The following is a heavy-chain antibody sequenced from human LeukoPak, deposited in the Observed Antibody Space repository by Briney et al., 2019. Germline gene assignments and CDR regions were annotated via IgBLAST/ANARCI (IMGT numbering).Heavy chain of an antibody. CDR2: IYTGGST. D-gene: IGHD3-9*01. CDR3: ATDYDILTGYYA. Sequence: GGSLRLSCAASGFTVSSNYMSWVRQAPGKGLEWVSDIYTGGSTYYAAFVKGRVTISRDKSKNTLYLQMNCLRAEDTAVYYCATDYDILTGYYAWGQGTLVTVSS. CDR1: GFTVSSNY. V-gene: IGHV3-66*01. J-gene: IGHJ5*02.